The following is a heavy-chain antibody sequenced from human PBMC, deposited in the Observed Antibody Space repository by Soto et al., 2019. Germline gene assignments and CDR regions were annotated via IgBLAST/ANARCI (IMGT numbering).Heavy chain of an antibody. CDR2: TRNRANSYTT. Sequence: EVQLVESGGGLVQPGGSLRLSCAASGFTFSDHYMDWVRQAPGKGLEWVARTRNRANSYTTEYAASVKGRFSISRDNSKNSLYLQMNSLKTEDTAVYYCTGASESYKYFDLWGRGTLVTVSS. J-gene: IGHJ2*01. V-gene: IGHV3-72*01. CDR1: GFTFSDHY. CDR3: TGASESYKYFDL. D-gene: IGHD1-26*01.